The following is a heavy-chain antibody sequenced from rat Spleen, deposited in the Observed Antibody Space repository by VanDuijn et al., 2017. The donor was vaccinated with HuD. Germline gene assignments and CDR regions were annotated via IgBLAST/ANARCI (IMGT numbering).Heavy chain of an antibody. CDR3: TRSGYYYSSYVPFFDY. Sequence: QVQLKESGPGLVQPSQTLSLTCTVSGFSLTSYRVSWVRQPSGKGPEWMGEMWYDGNTAYNSDLKSRLIISRDTSKSQVFLKMNSLQTDDTAIYFCTRSGYYYSSYVPFFDYWGQGVMVTVSS. V-gene: IGHV2-15*01. D-gene: IGHD1-2*01. CDR1: GFSLTSYR. CDR2: MWYDGNT. J-gene: IGHJ2*01.